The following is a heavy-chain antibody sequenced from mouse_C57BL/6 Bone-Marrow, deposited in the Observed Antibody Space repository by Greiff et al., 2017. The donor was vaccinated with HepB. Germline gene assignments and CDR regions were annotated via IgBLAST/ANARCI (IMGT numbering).Heavy chain of an antibody. CDR2: ISSGSSTI. CDR1: GFTFSDYG. J-gene: IGHJ4*01. Sequence: EVKLMESGGGLVKPGGSLKLSCAASGFTFSDYGMHWVRQAPEKGLEWVAYISSGSSTIYYADTVKGRFTISRDTAKNTLFPQMTSLRSEDTAMYYCARENWVYAMDYWGQGTSVTVSS. CDR3: ARENWVYAMDY. V-gene: IGHV5-17*01. D-gene: IGHD4-1*01.